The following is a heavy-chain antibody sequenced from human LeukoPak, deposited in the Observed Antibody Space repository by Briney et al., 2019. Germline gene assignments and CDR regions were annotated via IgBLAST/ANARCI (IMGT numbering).Heavy chain of an antibody. V-gene: IGHV3-48*03. CDR2: ISSSGSTI. D-gene: IGHD2-15*01. Sequence: QTGGSLRLSCAASGFTFSSYEMNWVRQAPGKGLEWVSYISSSGSTIYYADSVKGRFTSSRDNAKNSLYLQMNSLRAEDTAVYYCARDCGGGSCYGPYDAFDIWGQGTMVTVSP. CDR3: ARDCGGGSCYGPYDAFDI. CDR1: GFTFSSYE. J-gene: IGHJ3*02.